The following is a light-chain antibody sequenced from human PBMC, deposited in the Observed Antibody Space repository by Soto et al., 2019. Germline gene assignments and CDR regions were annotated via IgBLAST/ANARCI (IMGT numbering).Light chain of an antibody. CDR3: QVWDSSSDRDVV. J-gene: IGLJ2*01. V-gene: IGLV3-21*04. CDR2: YDS. Sequence: SYELTQPPSVSVAPGKTARITCGGNNIGSKSVHGYQQKPGQAPVLVIYYDSDRPAGIPERFSGSNSGNTATLTISRVEAGDEAAYYCQVWDSSSDRDVVFGGGTKLTVL. CDR1: NIGSKS.